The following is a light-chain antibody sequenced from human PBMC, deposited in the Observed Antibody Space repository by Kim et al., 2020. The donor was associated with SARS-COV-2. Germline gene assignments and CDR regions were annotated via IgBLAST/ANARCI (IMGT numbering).Light chain of an antibody. CDR2: DAS. CDR3: QQANSFPLT. J-gene: IGKJ4*01. V-gene: IGKV1-12*01. CDR1: QGITTR. Sequence: ASVGDRVTIACRASQGITTRLAWYQRKPGRAPNILIYDASSLQSGVPSRFSAIGSGTDFTLTISSLQPEDFATYYCQQANSFPLTFGGGTKVDIK.